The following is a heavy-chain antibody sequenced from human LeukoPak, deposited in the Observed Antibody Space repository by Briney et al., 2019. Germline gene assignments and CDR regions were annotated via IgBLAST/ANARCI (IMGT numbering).Heavy chain of an antibody. J-gene: IGHJ4*02. CDR3: ARKGIAVAGHFDY. CDR1: GFTFSSYS. V-gene: IGHV3-21*01. CDR2: ISSSSSYI. D-gene: IGHD6-19*01. Sequence: GGSLRLSCAASGFTFSSYSMNWVRQAPGKGLEWVSSISSSSSYIYYADSVKGRFTISRDNAKNSLYLQMNSLRAEDTAVYYCARKGIAVAGHFDYWGQGTLVTVSS.